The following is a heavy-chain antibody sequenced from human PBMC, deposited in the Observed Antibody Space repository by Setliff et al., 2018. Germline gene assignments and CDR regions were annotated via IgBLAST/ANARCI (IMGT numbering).Heavy chain of an antibody. CDR1: GGSISSYY. V-gene: IGHV4-4*07. Sequence: SETLSLTCTVSGGSISSYYWSWIRQPAGKGLEWIGRIYTSGSTNYNPSLKSRVTISLDTSENQFSLELSSVTAADTAVYYCARSRTIAVKGGVFAVWGRGTLVTVSS. D-gene: IGHD6-19*01. CDR3: ARSRTIAVKGGVFAV. CDR2: IYTSGST. J-gene: IGHJ2*01.